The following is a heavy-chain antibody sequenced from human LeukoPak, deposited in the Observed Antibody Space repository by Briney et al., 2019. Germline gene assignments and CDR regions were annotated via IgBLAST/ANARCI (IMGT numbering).Heavy chain of an antibody. CDR3: AKVFPGYYYGTFDY. V-gene: IGHV3-43*02. D-gene: IGHD3-9*01. CDR1: GFTFDDYA. CDR2: ISGDGGST. J-gene: IGHJ4*02. Sequence: PGGSLRLSCAASGFTFDDYAMHWVRQAPGKGLEWVSLISGDGGSTYYADSVKGRFTISRDNNKNSLYLQMNSLRTEDTALYYCAKVFPGYYYGTFDYWGQGTLVTVSS.